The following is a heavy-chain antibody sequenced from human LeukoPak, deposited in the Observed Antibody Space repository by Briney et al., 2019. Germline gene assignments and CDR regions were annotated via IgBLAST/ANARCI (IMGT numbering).Heavy chain of an antibody. Sequence: SETLSLTCSVSGGSISSRNFYWGWVRQPPGKGLEWIGSTYYTGSTYYNPSLRHRVTISGDTSKNQVSLKVNSVTAADTAVYYCARLGAAPGPPYYFYYGMDVWGQGTTVTVS. J-gene: IGHJ6*02. CDR2: TYYTGST. CDR1: GGSISSRNFY. D-gene: IGHD6-13*01. CDR3: ARLGAAPGPPYYFYYGMDV. V-gene: IGHV4-39*01.